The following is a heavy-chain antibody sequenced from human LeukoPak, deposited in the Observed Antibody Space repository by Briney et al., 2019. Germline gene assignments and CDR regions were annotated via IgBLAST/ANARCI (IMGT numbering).Heavy chain of an antibody. CDR1: GGSFSGYY. CDR2: INHSGST. Sequence: SETLSLTCAVYGGSFSGYYWSWIRQPPGKGLEWIGEINHSGSTNYNPSLKSQVTISVDTSKNQFSLKLSSVTAADTAVYYCARGRSNWNFDYWGQGTLVTVSS. J-gene: IGHJ4*02. V-gene: IGHV4-34*01. CDR3: ARGRSNWNFDY. D-gene: IGHD1-1*01.